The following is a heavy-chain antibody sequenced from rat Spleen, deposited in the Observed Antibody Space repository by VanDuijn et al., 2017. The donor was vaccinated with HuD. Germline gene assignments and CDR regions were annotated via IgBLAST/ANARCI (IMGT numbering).Heavy chain of an antibody. Sequence: QVQVKESGPGLVQPSQTLSLTCTVSGFSLTSNGVSWVRQTPGKGLEWIAAISSGGSTYYNSALKSRLSISRNTSKSQVFLKMNMLQTEGTAIYFCIRESLPGYNSHWFVYWCQGPLVTVSS. J-gene: IGHJ3*01. CDR3: IRESLPGYNSHWFVY. CDR2: ISSGGST. D-gene: IGHD1-4*01. CDR1: GFSLTSNG. V-gene: IGHV2S12*01.